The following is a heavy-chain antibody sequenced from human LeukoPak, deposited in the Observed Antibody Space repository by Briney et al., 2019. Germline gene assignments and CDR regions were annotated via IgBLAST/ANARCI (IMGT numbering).Heavy chain of an antibody. CDR2: TSYDGSNK. V-gene: IGHV3-30*18. D-gene: IGHD1-26*01. Sequence: GGSLRLSCAATGFTFSSFSMHWVRQAPGKGLEWVAVTSYDGSNKYYADSVKGRFTISRDNSKNTLYLQMNSLRTEDTAVYYCAKGRVGANGYYYYGMDVWGQGTTVTVSS. J-gene: IGHJ6*02. CDR1: GFTFSSFS. CDR3: AKGRVGANGYYYYGMDV.